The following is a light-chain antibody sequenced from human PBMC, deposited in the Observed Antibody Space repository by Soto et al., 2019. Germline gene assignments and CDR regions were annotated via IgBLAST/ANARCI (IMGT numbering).Light chain of an antibody. J-gene: IGKJ1*01. CDR3: QHWT. V-gene: IGKV1-5*03. CDR2: KAS. Sequence: DIQMTQSPSPLSGSVGDRVTITCRASQTISSWLAWYQQKPGKAPKLLIYKASTLKSGVPSRFSGSGSGTKFTLTISSLQPDDFATYYCQHWTFGQGTKVDIK. CDR1: QTISSW.